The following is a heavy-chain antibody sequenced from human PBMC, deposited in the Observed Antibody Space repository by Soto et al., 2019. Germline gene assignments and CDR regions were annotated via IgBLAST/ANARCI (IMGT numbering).Heavy chain of an antibody. J-gene: IGHJ4*02. D-gene: IGHD3-16*01. CDR1: GGSMSSYY. V-gene: IGHV4-59*08. CDR2: IYYSGST. CDR3: ARRWGGALDY. Sequence: QVQLQESGPGLVKPSETLSLTCTVSGGSMSSYYWSWIRQTPGKGLEWIGYIYYSGSTNYNPSLKSRVTISVDTSKIQFSLKLNSVTAADTAVYYCARRWGGALDYWGQGTLVTVSS.